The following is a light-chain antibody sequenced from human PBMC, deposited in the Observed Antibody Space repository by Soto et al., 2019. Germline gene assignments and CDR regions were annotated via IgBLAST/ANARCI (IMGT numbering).Light chain of an antibody. V-gene: IGKV3-20*01. Sequence: EIVLTQSPGTLSLSPEERATVSCRSSQSVNSNYLAWYQQKPGQAPRLLIYAASSRAAGFPDRFSGSGSETDFTLTISRLEPEDFAVYYCQQYGGSPWTFGQGTKVEIK. J-gene: IGKJ1*01. CDR1: QSVNSNY. CDR3: QQYGGSPWT. CDR2: AAS.